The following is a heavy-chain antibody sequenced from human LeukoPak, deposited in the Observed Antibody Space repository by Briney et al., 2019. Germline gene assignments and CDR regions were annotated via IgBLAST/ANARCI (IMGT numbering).Heavy chain of an antibody. V-gene: IGHV3-74*01. CDR2: INSDGSTT. J-gene: IGHJ4*02. CDR1: GFTFSSYA. CDR3: ARAFGSGSQVINYFDF. D-gene: IGHD3-10*01. Sequence: PGGSLRLSCAASGFTFSSYAMSWVRQAPGKGLVWVSSINSDGSTTTYADSVKGRFTISRDNAKNMVYLQMNSLGAEDTAVYYCARAFGSGSQVINYFDFWGQGTLVTVSS.